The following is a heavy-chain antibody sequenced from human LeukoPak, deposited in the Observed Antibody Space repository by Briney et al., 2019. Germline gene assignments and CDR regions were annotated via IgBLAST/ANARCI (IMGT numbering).Heavy chain of an antibody. CDR1: GYTFTGYY. CDR3: ASCPAGSDWFDP. J-gene: IGHJ5*02. D-gene: IGHD3-10*01. CDR2: INPNSGGT. V-gene: IGHV1-2*02. Sequence: ASVKVSCKASGYTFTGYYMHWVRQAPGQGLEWMGWINPNSGGTNYAQKFQGRVTMTRDTSISTAHMELSRLRSDDTAVYYCASCPAGSDWFDPWGQGTLVTVSS.